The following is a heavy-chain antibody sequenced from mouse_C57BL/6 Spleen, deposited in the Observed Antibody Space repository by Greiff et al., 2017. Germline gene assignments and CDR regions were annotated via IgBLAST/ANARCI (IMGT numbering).Heavy chain of an antibody. V-gene: IGHV1-76*01. Sequence: QVQLQQSGAELVRPGASVKLSCKASGYTFTDYYINWVKQRPGQGLEWIARIYPGSGNTYYNEKFKGKATLTAEKSSSTAYMQLSSLTSEDSAVYFCAREGTTVSSGDYFDYWGQGTTLTVSS. CDR3: AREGTTVSSGDYFDY. J-gene: IGHJ2*01. D-gene: IGHD1-1*01. CDR2: IYPGSGNT. CDR1: GYTFTDYY.